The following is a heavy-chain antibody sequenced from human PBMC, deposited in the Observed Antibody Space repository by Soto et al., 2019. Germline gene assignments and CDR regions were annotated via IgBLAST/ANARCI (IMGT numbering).Heavy chain of an antibody. CDR3: ARAYSSGWTDHYYGMDV. CDR1: GFTFSSYA. V-gene: IGHV3-30-3*01. Sequence: GGSLRLSCAASGFTFSSYAMHWVRQAPGKGLEWVAVISYDGSNKYYADSVKGRFTISRDNSKNTLYLQMNSLRAEDTAVYYCARAYSSGWTDHYYGMDVWGQGTTVTVSS. J-gene: IGHJ6*02. D-gene: IGHD6-19*01. CDR2: ISYDGSNK.